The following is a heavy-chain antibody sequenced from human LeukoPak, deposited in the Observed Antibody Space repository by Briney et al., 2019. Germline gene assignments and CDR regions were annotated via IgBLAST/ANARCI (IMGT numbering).Heavy chain of an antibody. V-gene: IGHV3-7*01. J-gene: IGHJ4*02. Sequence: GGSLRLSCAASGFSVSAYWMSWVRQAPGKGLEWVANINEAGSEKPYVDSVKGRFTISRDNAKNSLYLQLNNVEADDTAMYYCARDSAGNDYWGQGTLVTVSS. CDR1: GFSVSAYW. D-gene: IGHD6-13*01. CDR2: INEAGSEK. CDR3: ARDSAGNDY.